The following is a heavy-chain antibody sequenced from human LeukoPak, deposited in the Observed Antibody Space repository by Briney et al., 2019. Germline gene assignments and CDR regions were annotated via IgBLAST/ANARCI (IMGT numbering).Heavy chain of an antibody. CDR2: ISSNGGST. V-gene: IGHV3-64*01. Sequence: PGGSLRLSCAASGFTFSSYAMHWVRQAPGKGLEYVSAISSNGGSTYYANSVKGRFTISRDNSKNTPYLQMGSLRAEDMAVYYCARHASVGLRFYYYYMDVWAKGPRSPSP. CDR3: ARHASVGLRFYYYYMDV. J-gene: IGHJ6*03. D-gene: IGHD1-26*01. CDR1: GFTFSSYA.